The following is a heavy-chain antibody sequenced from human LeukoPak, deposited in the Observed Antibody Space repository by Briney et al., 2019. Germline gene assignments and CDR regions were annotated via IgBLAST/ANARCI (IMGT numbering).Heavy chain of an antibody. CDR3: AREVTHQYYYYYMDV. D-gene: IGHD2-21*02. CDR1: GYTFTGYY. CDR2: INPNSGGT. Sequence: GASVKVSCKASGYTFTGYYMHWVRQAPGQGLEWMGWINPNSGGTNYAQKFQGRVTMTRDTSISTACMELSRLRSDDTAVYYCAREVTHQYYYYYMDVWGKGTTVTVSS. J-gene: IGHJ6*03. V-gene: IGHV1-2*02.